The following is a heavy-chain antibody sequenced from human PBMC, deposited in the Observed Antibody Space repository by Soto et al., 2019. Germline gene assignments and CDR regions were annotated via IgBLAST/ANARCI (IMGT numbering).Heavy chain of an antibody. CDR1: GYTFNSHY. CDR3: ARVSTASYFYDTRGYSHFDY. Sequence: GASVKVSCKASGYTFNSHYMHWVRQAPGQGLEWMGMINPIGGSATYAQRFKGRVSVTRDTSTGTVYMDLSSLRSEDTAVYYCARVSTASYFYDTRGYSHFDYRGQGTLVTVSS. V-gene: IGHV1-46*02. CDR2: INPIGGSA. J-gene: IGHJ4*02. D-gene: IGHD3-22*01.